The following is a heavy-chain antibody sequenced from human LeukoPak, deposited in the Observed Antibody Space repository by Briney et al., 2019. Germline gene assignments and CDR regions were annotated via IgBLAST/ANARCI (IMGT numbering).Heavy chain of an antibody. V-gene: IGHV4-39*01. CDR1: GGSISSSSYY. D-gene: IGHD6-19*01. CDR2: IYYSGST. CDR3: ARQGMQWLVHY. J-gene: IGHJ4*02. Sequence: SETLSLTCTVSGGSISSSSYYWGWIRQPPGKGLEWIGSIYYSGSTYYNPSLKSRVTISVDTSKNQFSLKLSSVTAADTAVYYCARQGMQWLVHYWGQGTLVTVSS.